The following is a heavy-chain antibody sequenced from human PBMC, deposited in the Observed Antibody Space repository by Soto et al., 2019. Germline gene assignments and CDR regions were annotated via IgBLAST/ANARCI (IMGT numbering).Heavy chain of an antibody. V-gene: IGHV3-21*01. D-gene: IGHD3-22*01. J-gene: IGHJ4*02. Sequence: EVQLVESGGGLVKPGGSLRLSCAASGFTFSSYSMNWVRQAPGKWLEWVSSISSSSSYIYYADSVKVRFTISRDNAKNSLYQQMNSLRAEDSAVYYCARGADYYDRSGCYYFDYWGQGTLVTVSS. CDR3: ARGADYYDRSGCYYFDY. CDR2: ISSSSSYI. CDR1: GFTFSSYS.